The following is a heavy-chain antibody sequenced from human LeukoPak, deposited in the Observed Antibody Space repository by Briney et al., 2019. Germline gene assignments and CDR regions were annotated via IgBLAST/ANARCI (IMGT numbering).Heavy chain of an antibody. D-gene: IGHD3-9*01. CDR2: MNPNSGNT. CDR3: ARETQGAAGYSDN. J-gene: IGHJ4*02. V-gene: IGHV1-8*02. Sequence: ASVKVSCKASGGTFSSYAISWVRQAPGQGLEWMGWMNPNSGNTGYAQKFQGRVTMTRNTSISTAYMELNSLRSEDRAVYYCARETQGAAGYSDNWGQGTLVTVSS. CDR1: GGTFSSYA.